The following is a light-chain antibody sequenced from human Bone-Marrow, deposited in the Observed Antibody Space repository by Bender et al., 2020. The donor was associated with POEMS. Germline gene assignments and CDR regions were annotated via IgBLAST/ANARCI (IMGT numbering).Light chain of an antibody. V-gene: IGLV1-40*01. J-gene: IGLJ3*02. Sequence: QSVLTQPPSVSAAPGQKVTISCTGRNSNIGTGYDVHWYQQLPGAAPKLLIYGNTNRPPGVSSRFSGSKFGKTASLTISGLQPEDEANYYCASYTSSGPWVFGGGTKVAVL. CDR2: GNT. CDR1: NSNIGTGYD. CDR3: ASYTSSGPWV.